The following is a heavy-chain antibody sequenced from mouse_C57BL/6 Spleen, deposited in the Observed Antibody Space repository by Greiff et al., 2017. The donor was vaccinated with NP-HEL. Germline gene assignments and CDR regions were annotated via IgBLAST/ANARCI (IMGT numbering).Heavy chain of an antibody. CDR3: TGIYYGNF. Sequence: QVKLMESGAELVRPGASVTLSCKASGYTFPDYEMHWVKQTPVHGLEWIGAIDPETGGTAYNQKFKGKAILTADKSSSTAYMELRSLTSEDSAVYYCTGIYYGNFWGQGTTLTVSS. J-gene: IGHJ2*01. CDR2: IDPETGGT. D-gene: IGHD2-1*01. V-gene: IGHV1-15*01. CDR1: GYTFPDYE.